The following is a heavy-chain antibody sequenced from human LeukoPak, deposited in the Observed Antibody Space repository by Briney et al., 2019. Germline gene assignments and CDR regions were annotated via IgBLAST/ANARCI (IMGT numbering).Heavy chain of an antibody. D-gene: IGHD1-1*01. Sequence: ASVKVSCKASGNSFSTYDFNWVRQAGGQGLEGVGWMNPNSGDTGYAQTFQGRLTLTRDTSVSTAFMELSSLTSEDAALYYCATSLPDNNTLSNWGQGTLITVSS. V-gene: IGHV1-8*01. CDR2: MNPNSGDT. J-gene: IGHJ4*02. CDR3: ATSLPDNNTLSN. CDR1: GNSFSTYD.